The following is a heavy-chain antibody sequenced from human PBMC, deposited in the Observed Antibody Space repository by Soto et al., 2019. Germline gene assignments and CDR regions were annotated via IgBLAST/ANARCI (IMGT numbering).Heavy chain of an antibody. J-gene: IGHJ4*02. CDR1: GGSISSSSYY. D-gene: IGHD3-3*01. CDR3: ATSTYDFSPKSYSDY. Sequence: KSSETLSLTCTVSGGSISSSSYYWGWIRQPPGKGLEWIGSIYYSGSTYYNPSLKSRVTISVDTSKNQFSLKLSSVTAADTAVYYCATSTYDFSPKSYSDYWGQGTLVTVSS. V-gene: IGHV4-39*01. CDR2: IYYSGST.